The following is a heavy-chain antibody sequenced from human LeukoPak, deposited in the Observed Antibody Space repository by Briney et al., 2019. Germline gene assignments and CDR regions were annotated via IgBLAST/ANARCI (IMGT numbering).Heavy chain of an antibody. D-gene: IGHD6-13*01. V-gene: IGHV1-18*01. Sequence: GASVKVSCKASGYTFTSYGISWVRQAPGQGLEWMGWISAYNGNTNYAQKLQGRVTMTTDTSTSTAYMELRSLRSDGTAVYYCARDITPYSSSWYGGGYWGQGTLVTVSS. CDR2: ISAYNGNT. CDR3: ARDITPYSSSWYGGGY. CDR1: GYTFTSYG. J-gene: IGHJ4*02.